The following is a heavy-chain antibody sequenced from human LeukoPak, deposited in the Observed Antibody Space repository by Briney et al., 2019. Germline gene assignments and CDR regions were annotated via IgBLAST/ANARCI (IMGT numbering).Heavy chain of an antibody. Sequence: GGSPRLSCAASGSTFSSYWMHWVRQAPGKGLVWVSRINSDGSSTSYADSVKGRFTISRDNAKNTLYLQMNSLRAEDTAVYYCARAYSSGWHLFDYWGQGTLVTVSS. D-gene: IGHD6-19*01. J-gene: IGHJ4*02. V-gene: IGHV3-74*01. CDR2: INSDGSST. CDR1: GSTFSSYW. CDR3: ARAYSSGWHLFDY.